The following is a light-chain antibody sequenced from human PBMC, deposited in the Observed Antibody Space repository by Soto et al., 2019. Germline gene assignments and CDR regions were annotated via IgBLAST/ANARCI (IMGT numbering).Light chain of an antibody. CDR2: EVN. Sequence: ALAQPASVSGSPGQSITISCTGTSSDVGGYNYVSWYQQHPGNAPRLMIYEVNNRPSGVPNRFSGSKSGNTASLTISGLQAEDEADYYCSSKTSSRTPFVFGTGTKVTVL. V-gene: IGLV2-14*01. J-gene: IGLJ1*01. CDR1: SSDVGGYNY. CDR3: SSKTSSRTPFV.